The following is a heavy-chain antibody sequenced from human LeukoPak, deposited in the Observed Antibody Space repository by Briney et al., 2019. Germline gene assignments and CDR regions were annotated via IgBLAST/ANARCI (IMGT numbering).Heavy chain of an antibody. CDR3: ARISSSNWYNERGAFDV. V-gene: IGHV4-4*07. J-gene: IGHJ3*01. CDR2: IYTSGST. CDR1: GGSIRSYY. D-gene: IGHD6-13*01. Sequence: PSETLSLTCTVSGGSIRSYYWSWIRQPAGKGLEWIGRIYTSGSTNYSPSLKSRVTISVDTSKNQFSLKLRSVTAADTAVYYCARISSSNWYNERGAFDVWGQGTMVTVSS.